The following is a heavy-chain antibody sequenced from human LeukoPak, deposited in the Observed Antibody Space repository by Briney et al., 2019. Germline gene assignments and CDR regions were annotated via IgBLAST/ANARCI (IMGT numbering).Heavy chain of an antibody. CDR3: ARGMSDGYWVYYYYMDV. D-gene: IGHD5-18*01. V-gene: IGHV3-66*01. CDR1: GFTVSSNY. J-gene: IGHJ6*03. CDR2: IYSGGST. Sequence: GGSLRLSCAASGFTVSSNYMSWVRQAPGKGLEWVSVIYSGGSTYYADSVKGRFTISRDNSKNTLYLQMNSLRAEDTAVYYCARGMSDGYWVYYYYMDVWGKGTTVTVSS.